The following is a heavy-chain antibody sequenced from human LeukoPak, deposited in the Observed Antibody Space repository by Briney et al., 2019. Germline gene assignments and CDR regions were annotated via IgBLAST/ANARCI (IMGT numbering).Heavy chain of an antibody. J-gene: IGHJ4*02. CDR1: GFTFETYW. CDR3: ARDEPTVTTGPPVGS. Sequence: GGSLRLSCAASGFTFETYWMHWVRQAPGKGLEWVSCINGYGSITNYADPVKGRFTISRDNAKNTLYLQMNSLRVEDTAVYYCARDEPTVTTGPPVGSWGQGTLVTVSS. D-gene: IGHD4-17*01. CDR2: INGYGSIT. V-gene: IGHV3-74*01.